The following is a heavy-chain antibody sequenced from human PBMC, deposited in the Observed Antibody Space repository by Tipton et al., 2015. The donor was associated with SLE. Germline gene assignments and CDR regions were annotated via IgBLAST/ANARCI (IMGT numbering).Heavy chain of an antibody. CDR1: GGSISSYY. CDR3: AREWYDSSGEPRAYYFDY. Sequence: TLSLTCTVSGGSISSYYWSWIRQPAGKGLEWIGRIYTSGSTNYNPSPKSRVTMSVDTSKNQFSLKLSSVTAADTAVYYCAREWYDSSGEPRAYYFDYWGQGTLVTVSS. CDR2: IYTSGST. D-gene: IGHD3-22*01. V-gene: IGHV4-4*07. J-gene: IGHJ4*02.